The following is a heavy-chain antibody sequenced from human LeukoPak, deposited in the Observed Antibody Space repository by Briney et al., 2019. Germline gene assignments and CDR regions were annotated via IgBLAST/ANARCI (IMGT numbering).Heavy chain of an antibody. Sequence: SETLSLTCAVYGGSFSGYYWSWIRQPPGKGLERIGEINHSGSTNYNPSLKSRVTISVDTSKNQFSLKLSSVTAADTAVYYCARAGYSSSWYPHGWFDPWGQGTLVTVSS. J-gene: IGHJ5*02. V-gene: IGHV4-34*01. D-gene: IGHD6-13*01. CDR3: ARAGYSSSWYPHGWFDP. CDR1: GGSFSGYY. CDR2: INHSGST.